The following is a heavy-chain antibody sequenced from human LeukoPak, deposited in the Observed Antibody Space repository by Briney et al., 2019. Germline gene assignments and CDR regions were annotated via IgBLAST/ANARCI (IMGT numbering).Heavy chain of an antibody. J-gene: IGHJ4*02. V-gene: IGHV1-3*01. Sequence: ASVKVSCKASGYTFTSYAMHWVRQAPGQRLEWMGWINAGNGNTKYSQNFQGRVTITRDTSASTAYMELSSLRSEDTAVYYCARPNSGSYIALGFDYWGQGTLVTVSS. D-gene: IGHD1-26*01. CDR1: GYTFTSYA. CDR2: INAGNGNT. CDR3: ARPNSGSYIALGFDY.